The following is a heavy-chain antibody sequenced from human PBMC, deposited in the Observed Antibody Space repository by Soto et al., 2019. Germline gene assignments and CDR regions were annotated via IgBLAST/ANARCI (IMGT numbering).Heavy chain of an antibody. D-gene: IGHD3-10*01. V-gene: IGHV1-69*02. CDR3: ARAHMVRGVIPFDY. CDR1: GGTFSSYT. J-gene: IGHJ4*02. CDR2: IIPILGIA. Sequence: QVQLVQSGAEVKKPGSSVKVSCKASGGTFSSYTISWVRQAPGQGLEWMGRIIPILGIANYAQKFQGRVTITADKSTSTAYMELSSLSSEDTAVYYCARAHMVRGVIPFDYWGQGTLVTVSS.